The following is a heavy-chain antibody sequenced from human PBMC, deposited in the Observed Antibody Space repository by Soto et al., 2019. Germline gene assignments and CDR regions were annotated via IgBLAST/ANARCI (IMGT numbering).Heavy chain of an antibody. CDR2: IIYDGSTK. CDR3: AKDRMGAVVRRYFDY. V-gene: IGHV3-30*18. Sequence: QVQLVESGGGVVQPGRSLRLSCAASGFTFSSYGMHRVRQAPGKGLEWVAVIIYDGSTKYYADSVKGRFTISRDNSKSTLYLQMNSLRAEDTAVYYCAKDRMGAVVRRYFDYWGQGTLVTVSS. CDR1: GFTFSSYG. J-gene: IGHJ4*02. D-gene: IGHD3-10*01.